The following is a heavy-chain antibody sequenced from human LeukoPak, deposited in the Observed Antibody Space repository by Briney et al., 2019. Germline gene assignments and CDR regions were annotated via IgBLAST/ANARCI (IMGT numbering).Heavy chain of an antibody. CDR2: MNPNSGNT. CDR1: GYTFTSYD. CDR3: AKIGAAARRTPNPRWFDP. J-gene: IGHJ5*02. Sequence: GASAKVSCKASGYTFTSYDINWVRQATGQGLEWMGWMNPNSGNTGYAQKFQGRVSMTWNTSISTAYMELSSLKSEDTAVYYCAKIGAAARRTPNPRWFDPWGQGTLVTVSS. V-gene: IGHV1-8*01. D-gene: IGHD6-6*01.